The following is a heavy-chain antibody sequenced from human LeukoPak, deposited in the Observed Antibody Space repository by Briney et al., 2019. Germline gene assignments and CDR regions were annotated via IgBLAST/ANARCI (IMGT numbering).Heavy chain of an antibody. V-gene: IGHV4-61*01. Sequence: SETLSLTCTVSGGSVSSGSYYWSWIRQPPGRGLEWIGYIYYTGSTNNNPSLKSRVTISLDTSKNQFSLRLSSVTAADTAVYFCAGRSRSGWYYDYWGQGTLVTVSS. J-gene: IGHJ4*02. CDR1: GGSVSSGSYY. D-gene: IGHD6-19*01. CDR3: AGRSRSGWYYDY. CDR2: IYYTGST.